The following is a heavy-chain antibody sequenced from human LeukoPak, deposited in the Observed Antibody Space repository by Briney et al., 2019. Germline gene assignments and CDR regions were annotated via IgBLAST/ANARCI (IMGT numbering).Heavy chain of an antibody. CDR3: ARLRDDRAYRYWYFAL. D-gene: IGHD3-16*01. Sequence: PSETLSLTCTVSGVSISAGTFFWGWIRQPPGKGLEWIGTIYYSGATYYTPSLKSRVTISMDTSKSQLSLRLSSVTAADTAVYYCARLRDDRAYRYWYFALWGRGTLVTVSS. J-gene: IGHJ2*01. CDR1: GVSISAGTFF. CDR2: IYYSGAT. V-gene: IGHV4-39*01.